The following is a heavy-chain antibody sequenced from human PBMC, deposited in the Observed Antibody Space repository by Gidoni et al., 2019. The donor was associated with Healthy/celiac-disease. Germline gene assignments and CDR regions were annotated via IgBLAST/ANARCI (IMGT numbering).Heavy chain of an antibody. CDR2: IYYSGST. Sequence: QLQLQASGPGLVKPSETLSLTCTVPGGSISSSSYYWGWIRQPPGKGLEWIGSIYYSGSTYYNPSLKSRVTISVDTSKNQFSLKLSSVTAADTAVYYCARHDLIKAMVDYWGQGTLVTVSS. CDR1: GGSISSSSYY. J-gene: IGHJ4*02. V-gene: IGHV4-39*01. CDR3: ARHDLIKAMVDY. D-gene: IGHD5-18*01.